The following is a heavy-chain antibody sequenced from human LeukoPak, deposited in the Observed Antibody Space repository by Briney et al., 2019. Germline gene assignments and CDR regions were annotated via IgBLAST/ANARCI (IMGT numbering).Heavy chain of an antibody. D-gene: IGHD3-10*01. CDR3: ARQGTLYYYGSGRTRHFDY. V-gene: IGHV4-59*08. CDR2: IYYSGST. Sequence: KPSETLSLTCAVYGGSFSGYYWSWIRQPPGKGLEWIGYIYYSGSTNYNPSLKSRVTISVDTSKNQFSLKLSSVTAADTAVYYCARQGTLYYYGSGRTRHFDYWGQGTLVTVSS. J-gene: IGHJ4*02. CDR1: GGSFSGYY.